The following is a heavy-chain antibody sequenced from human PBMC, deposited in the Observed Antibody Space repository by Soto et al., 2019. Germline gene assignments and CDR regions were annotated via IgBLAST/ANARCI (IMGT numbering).Heavy chain of an antibody. CDR3: ARDLGGSLRGGFDY. D-gene: IGHD2-15*01. CDR2: IYSGGST. CDR1: GFTVSSNY. Sequence: EVQLVETGGGLIQPGGSLRLSCAASGFTVSSNYMSWVRQAPGKGLEWVSVIYSGGSTYYADSVKGRFTISRDNSKNTLYLQMNSLRAEDTAVYYCARDLGGSLRGGFDYWGQGTLVTVSS. J-gene: IGHJ4*02. V-gene: IGHV3-53*02.